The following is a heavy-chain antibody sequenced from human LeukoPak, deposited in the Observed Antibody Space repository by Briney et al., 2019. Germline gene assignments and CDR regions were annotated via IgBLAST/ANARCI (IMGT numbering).Heavy chain of an antibody. CDR2: MNPNSGNT. CDR1: GYTFTSYD. V-gene: IGHV1-8*03. D-gene: IGHD3-16*02. J-gene: IGHJ4*02. Sequence: ASVKVSCKASGYTFTSYDINWVRQATGQGLEWMGWMNPNSGNTGYAQKFQGRVTITRNTPISTAYMELSSLRSEDTAVYYCARGRGRLRLGELSLLDYWGQGTLVTVSS. CDR3: ARGRGRLRLGELSLLDY.